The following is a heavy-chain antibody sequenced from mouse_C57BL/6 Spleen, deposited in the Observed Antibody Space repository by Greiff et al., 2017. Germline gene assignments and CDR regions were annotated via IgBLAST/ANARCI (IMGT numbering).Heavy chain of an antibody. CDR2: INPGSGGT. D-gene: IGHD3-2*02. Sequence: QVQLQQSGAELVRPGTSVKVSCKASGYAFTNYLIEWVKQRPGQGLEWIGVINPGSGGTNYNEKFKGKATLTADKSSSTAYMQLSSLTSEDSAVYFCARGGSSGSAWFAYWGKGTLVTVSA. CDR3: ARGGSSGSAWFAY. V-gene: IGHV1-54*01. J-gene: IGHJ3*01. CDR1: GYAFTNYL.